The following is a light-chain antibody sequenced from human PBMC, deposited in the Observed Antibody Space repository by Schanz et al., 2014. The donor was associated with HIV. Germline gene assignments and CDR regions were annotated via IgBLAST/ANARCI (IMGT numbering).Light chain of an antibody. CDR3: QQYNNWPPYT. CDR2: GAS. V-gene: IGKV3D-15*01. CDR1: QSVSNN. Sequence: EIVMTQSSVTLSVSPGERATVSCRASQSVSNNLAWYQQKPGQAPRLVIYGASTRAAGIPARFSGSGSGTEFTLTISSLQSEDFAVYYCQQYNNWPPYTFGQGTKLEIK. J-gene: IGKJ2*01.